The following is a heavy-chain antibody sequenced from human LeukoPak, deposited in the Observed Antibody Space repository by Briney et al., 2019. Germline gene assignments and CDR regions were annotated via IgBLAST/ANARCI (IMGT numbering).Heavy chain of an antibody. Sequence: PSETLSLTCTISGDSGDSMNTYYWSWVRQPPGKALEWIGYIYNSGNTNYNPSLRSRVTMSVDTSRNQFSLKLSSVTAADTAFYYCARTYYYDSSGLGVRAFDIWGQGTLVTVSS. D-gene: IGHD3-22*01. CDR2: IYNSGNT. CDR1: GDSGDSMNTYY. CDR3: ARTYYYDSSGLGVRAFDI. J-gene: IGHJ3*02. V-gene: IGHV4-4*09.